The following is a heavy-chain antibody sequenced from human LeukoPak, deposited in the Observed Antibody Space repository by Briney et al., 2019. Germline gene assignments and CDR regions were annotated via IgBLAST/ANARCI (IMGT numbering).Heavy chain of an antibody. CDR3: ARGGYYYDSSGCPFDY. D-gene: IGHD3-22*01. CDR1: GGSISSGSYY. V-gene: IGHV4-39*01. J-gene: IGHJ4*02. Sequence: PSETLSLTCTVSGGSISSGSYYWGWIRQPPGKGLEWIGSIYYSGSTYYNPSLKSRVTISVDTSKNQFSLKLSSVTAADTAVYYCARGGYYYDSSGCPFDYWGQGTLVTVSA. CDR2: IYYSGST.